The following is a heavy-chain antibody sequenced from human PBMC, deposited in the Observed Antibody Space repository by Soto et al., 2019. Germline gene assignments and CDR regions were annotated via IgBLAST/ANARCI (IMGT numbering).Heavy chain of an antibody. J-gene: IGHJ4*02. V-gene: IGHV3-48*01. CDR2: ISSSSSTK. CDR3: ARDDGTAADTAWFDY. Sequence: GGSLRLSCAASGFTFSSYSMNWVRQAPGKGLEWVSYISSSSSTKYYADSVKGRFTISRDNSKNTLYLQMNSLRAEDTAVYYCARDDGTAADTAWFDYWGQGTLVTVSS. D-gene: IGHD6-13*01. CDR1: GFTFSSYS.